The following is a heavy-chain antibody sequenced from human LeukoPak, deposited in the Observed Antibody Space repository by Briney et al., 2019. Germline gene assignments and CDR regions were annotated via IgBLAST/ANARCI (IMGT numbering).Heavy chain of an antibody. CDR3: ARGDSSSWYSNNWFDP. Sequence: GASVKVSCKASGYTFTSYGISWVRQAPGQGLEWMGWINPNSGGTNYAQKFQGRVTMTRDTSISTAYMELSRLRSDDTAVYYCARGDSSSWYSNNWFDPWGQGTLVTVSS. CDR1: GYTFTSYG. J-gene: IGHJ5*02. CDR2: INPNSGGT. V-gene: IGHV1-2*02. D-gene: IGHD6-13*01.